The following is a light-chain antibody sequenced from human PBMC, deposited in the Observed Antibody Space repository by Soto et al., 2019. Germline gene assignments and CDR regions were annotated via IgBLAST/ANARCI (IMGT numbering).Light chain of an antibody. CDR2: GAS. Sequence: ENVLTQSPGTLCLSPGERATLSCRANQRVSSNYLAWYQQMPGQAPRLLIHGASTRVSGVPDRFIGSGFGTDFTLTINRLEPEDFAVYFCQHYGSSPYTFGQGTKLEIK. CDR1: QRVSSNY. J-gene: IGKJ2*01. V-gene: IGKV3-20*01. CDR3: QHYGSSPYT.